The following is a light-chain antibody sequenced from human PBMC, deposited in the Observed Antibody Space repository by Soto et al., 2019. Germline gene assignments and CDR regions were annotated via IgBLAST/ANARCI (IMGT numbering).Light chain of an antibody. CDR1: SSDIGSYNR. CDR2: EVS. Sequence: QSVLTQPASVSGSPGQSITISCTGTSSDIGSYNRVSWYQQHPGKAPKLMIYEVSKRPSGVSNRFSGSKSGNTASLTISGLQAEDEADYYCCSYAGTGTFDVVFGVGTKVTVL. CDR3: CSYAGTGTFDVV. J-gene: IGLJ2*01. V-gene: IGLV2-23*02.